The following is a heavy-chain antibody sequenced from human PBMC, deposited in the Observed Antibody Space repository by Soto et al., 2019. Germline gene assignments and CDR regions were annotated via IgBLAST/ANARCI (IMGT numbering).Heavy chain of an antibody. Sequence: GGSLRLSCAASGFTFSIYSIAWVRQVPGKGLEWVSSISSDSNYIYYADSVKGRFTISRDNAKNSLYLQMNSLSAEDTAVYFCAREAHFYGRSDVFDIWGQGTMVTVSS. CDR2: ISSDSNYI. CDR1: GFTFSIYS. V-gene: IGHV3-21*01. J-gene: IGHJ3*02. CDR3: AREAHFYGRSDVFDI. D-gene: IGHD3-10*02.